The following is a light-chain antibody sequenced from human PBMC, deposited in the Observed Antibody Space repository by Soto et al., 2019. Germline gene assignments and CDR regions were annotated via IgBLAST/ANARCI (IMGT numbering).Light chain of an antibody. CDR2: DAS. CDR3: QQYNHWPPLT. J-gene: IGKJ4*01. CDR1: QSVSSY. Sequence: EIVLTQSPATLSLSPGERATLSCRASQSVSSYLAWYQQKPGQAPRLLIYDASNRATGIPARFSGSGSGTDFNLTISSLEPEDFAIYSCQQYNHWPPLTFGGGTKVEIK. V-gene: IGKV3-11*01.